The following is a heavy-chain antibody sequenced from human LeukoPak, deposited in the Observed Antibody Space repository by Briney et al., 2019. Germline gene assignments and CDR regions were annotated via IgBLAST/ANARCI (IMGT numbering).Heavy chain of an antibody. V-gene: IGHV3-48*01. CDR2: IRAETSET. J-gene: IGHJ4*02. CDR3: ARDHFWSFDY. D-gene: IGHD3-3*02. Sequence: GGSLRLSCAASGFTFSSFPMNWVRQSPGKGLEWISNIRAETSETYYADSVRGRFTNSRDNAKNSLYLQMNSLRVGDTAVYYCARDHFWSFDYWGQGILVTVSS. CDR1: GFTFSSFP.